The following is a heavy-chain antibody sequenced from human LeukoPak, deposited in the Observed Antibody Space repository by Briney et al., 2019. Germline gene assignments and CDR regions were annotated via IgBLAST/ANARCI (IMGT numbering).Heavy chain of an antibody. CDR3: AKKLGSGYADYYFDY. Sequence: GGSLRLSCAASGFTFSSYAMSWVRQAPGKGLEWVSAISGSGGSTYYADSVKGRFTIFRDNSKNTLYLQMNSLRAEDTAVYYCAKKLGSGYADYYFDYWGQGTLVTVSS. J-gene: IGHJ4*02. CDR1: GFTFSSYA. V-gene: IGHV3-23*01. D-gene: IGHD3-22*01. CDR2: ISGSGGST.